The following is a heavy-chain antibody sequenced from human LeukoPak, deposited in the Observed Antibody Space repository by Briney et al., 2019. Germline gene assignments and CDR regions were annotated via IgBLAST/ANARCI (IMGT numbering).Heavy chain of an antibody. Sequence: SETLSLTCAVSGASVSSGEYSWNWFRQPPGEGLEWLGYISHSGGTSYNPSLTSRVTISVDKSKNQSSLELTSVITADTAVYYCAGGPDPLCSSFSCYGIDPWGQGTLVPVSS. D-gene: IGHD2-2*01. CDR2: ISHSGGT. CDR1: GASVSSGEYS. J-gene: IGHJ5*02. CDR3: AGGPDPLCSSFSCYGIDP. V-gene: IGHV4-30-2*01.